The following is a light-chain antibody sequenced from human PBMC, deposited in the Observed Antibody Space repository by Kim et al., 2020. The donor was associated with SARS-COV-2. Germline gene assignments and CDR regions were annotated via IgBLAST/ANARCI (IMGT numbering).Light chain of an antibody. Sequence: EIVLTQSPGTLSLSPGERATLSCRTSQSVSSGYLAWYQQKPGQAPRLLIYGASSRAIGIPDRFSGSGSGTDFTLTISRLEPEDFAVYYCQQYGTSPLYTFGQGTKLEI. CDR1: QSVSSGY. CDR3: QQYGTSPLYT. V-gene: IGKV3-20*01. CDR2: GAS. J-gene: IGKJ2*01.